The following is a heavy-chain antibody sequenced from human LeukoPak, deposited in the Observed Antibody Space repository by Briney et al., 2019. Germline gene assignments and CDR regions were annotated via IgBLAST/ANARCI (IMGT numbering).Heavy chain of an antibody. V-gene: IGHV3-48*02. Sequence: GGSLRLSRAASEFTFSSYTMNWVRQAPGRGLEWVSYISTGGTTMSYADSVKGRFAISRDNAKNSLYLQMNSLRDEDTAVYYCAREGYGSHALDIWGQGTMVTVSS. CDR3: AREGYGSHALDI. CDR2: ISTGGTTM. CDR1: EFTFSSYT. J-gene: IGHJ3*02. D-gene: IGHD3-10*01.